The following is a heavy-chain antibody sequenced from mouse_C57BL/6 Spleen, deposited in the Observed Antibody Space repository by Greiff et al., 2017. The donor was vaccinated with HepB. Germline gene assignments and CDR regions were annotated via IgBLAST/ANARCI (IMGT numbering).Heavy chain of an antibody. Sequence: EVQRVESGPGLVKPSQSLSLTCSVTGYSITSGYYWNWIRQFPGNKLEWMGYISYDGSNNYNPSLKNRISITRDTSKNQFFLKLNSVTTEDTATYYCARDYYGDYWGQGTTLTVSS. CDR2: ISYDGSN. CDR1: GYSITSGYY. J-gene: IGHJ2*01. CDR3: ARDYYGDY. D-gene: IGHD1-2*01. V-gene: IGHV3-6*01.